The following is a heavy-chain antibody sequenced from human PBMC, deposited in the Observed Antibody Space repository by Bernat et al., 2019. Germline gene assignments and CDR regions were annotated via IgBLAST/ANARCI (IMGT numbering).Heavy chain of an antibody. Sequence: VGLLESGGGLVQPGGSLRLSCAASGFTFSSYAMSWVRQAPGKGLEWVSAISGSGGSTYYADSVKGRFTISRDNSKNTLYLQMNSLRAEDTAVYYCAKDLLPAAIPDYYFDYWGQGTLVTVSS. D-gene: IGHD2-2*01. CDR1: GFTFSSYA. V-gene: IGHV3-23*01. CDR2: ISGSGGST. CDR3: AKDLLPAAIPDYYFDY. J-gene: IGHJ4*02.